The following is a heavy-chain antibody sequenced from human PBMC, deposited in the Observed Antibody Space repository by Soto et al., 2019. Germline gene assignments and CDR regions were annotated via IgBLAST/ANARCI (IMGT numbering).Heavy chain of an antibody. CDR3: GKAVATRVYDY. J-gene: IGHJ4*02. CDR1: GFTFGSSD. V-gene: IGHV3-23*01. CDR2: INDNSAGI. D-gene: IGHD6-19*01. Sequence: EVQLLESGGGLVQPGGSLRLSCAASGFTFGSSDMSWVRQAPGKGLEWVSVINDNSAGIHYADSVKGRFSISRDNSKNTLYLQMNSLRAEDTAVYFCGKAVATRVYDYWGQGTLVTVSS.